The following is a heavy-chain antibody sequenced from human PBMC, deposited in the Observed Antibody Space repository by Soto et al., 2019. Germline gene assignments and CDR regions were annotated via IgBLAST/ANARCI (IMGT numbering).Heavy chain of an antibody. J-gene: IGHJ4*02. CDR3: ARGFYPTGYGAVAGELDY. CDR2: ISSSGSTI. CDR1: GFTFSDYY. D-gene: IGHD6-19*01. V-gene: IGHV3-11*01. Sequence: SLRLSCAASGFTFSDYYMSWIRQAPGKGLEWVSYISSSGSTIYYADSVKGRFTISRDNAKNLLYLQMNSLRAEDTAVYYCARGFYPTGYGAVAGELDYWGQGTLVTVSS.